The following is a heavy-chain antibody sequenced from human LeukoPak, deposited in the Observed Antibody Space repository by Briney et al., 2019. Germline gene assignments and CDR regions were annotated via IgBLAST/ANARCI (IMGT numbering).Heavy chain of an antibody. D-gene: IGHD3-16*01. CDR3: VGDSETLDI. CDR2: IKSKSDGGAT. V-gene: IGHV3-15*01. Sequence: GGSLRLSCAASGFTFNDAWMSWVRQAPGKGLEWIGRIKSKSDGGATDYSTSVRGRFTISRDDSRNTVFLQMISLRTEDTAVYYCVGDSETLDIWGQGTMVTVSS. J-gene: IGHJ3*02. CDR1: GFTFNDAW.